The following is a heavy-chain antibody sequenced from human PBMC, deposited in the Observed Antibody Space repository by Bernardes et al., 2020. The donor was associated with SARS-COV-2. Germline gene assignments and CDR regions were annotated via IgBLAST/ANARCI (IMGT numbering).Heavy chain of an antibody. CDR3: ARVDYGGVF. D-gene: IGHD4-17*01. CDR2: TNPNNGDT. J-gene: IGHJ4*02. Sequence: ASVKVSCKASGYTFTGYYMHWVRQAPGQGLEWMGWTNPNNGDTTYAQKFHGRVTMTRDTSISTAYMELSRLRSDDTALYYCARVDYGGVFGGQGTMVTVSS. V-gene: IGHV1-2*02. CDR1: GYTFTGYY.